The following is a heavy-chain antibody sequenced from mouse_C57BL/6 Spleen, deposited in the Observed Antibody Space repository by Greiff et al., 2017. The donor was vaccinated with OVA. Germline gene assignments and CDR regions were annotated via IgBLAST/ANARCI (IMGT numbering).Heavy chain of an antibody. CDR3: ARSNSIYYFDY. CDR1: GYTFTSYW. CDR2: IDPSDSYT. Sequence: QVQLQQPGAELVKPGASVKLSCKASGYTFTSYWMQWVKQRPGQGLEWIGEIDPSDSYTNYNQKFKGKATLTLDTSSSTAYMQLSSLTSEDSAVYYCARSNSIYYFDYWGQGTTLTVSS. D-gene: IGHD2-5*01. J-gene: IGHJ2*01. V-gene: IGHV1-50*01.